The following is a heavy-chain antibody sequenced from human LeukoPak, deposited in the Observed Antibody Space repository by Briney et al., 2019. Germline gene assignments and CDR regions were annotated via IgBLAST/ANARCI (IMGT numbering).Heavy chain of an antibody. CDR1: GYTFTSYG. CDR3: TRGSQNCASASCYNF. J-gene: IGHJ4*02. Sequence: GASVKVSCKASGYTFTSYGISWVRQAPGQGLEWMGLISAYNGNTNYAQKLQGRVTMTTDTSTSTAYMELRSLRSEDTAVYYCTRGSQNCASASCYNFWGQGTLVTVSS. V-gene: IGHV1-18*01. CDR2: ISAYNGNT. D-gene: IGHD2-2*02.